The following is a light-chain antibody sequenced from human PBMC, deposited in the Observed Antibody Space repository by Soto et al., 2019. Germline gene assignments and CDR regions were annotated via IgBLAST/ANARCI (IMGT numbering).Light chain of an antibody. CDR1: QGIRNF. J-gene: IGKJ1*01. CDR2: GAS. Sequence: EIVMTQSPATLSVSPGERATLSCRASQGIRNFLAWYQQKPGQAPRLLISGASTRATGIPARFSGSGSGTDFTLTISRLQSEDFAVYYCQQSASWPWTFGQGTKVEIK. CDR3: QQSASWPWT. V-gene: IGKV3-15*01.